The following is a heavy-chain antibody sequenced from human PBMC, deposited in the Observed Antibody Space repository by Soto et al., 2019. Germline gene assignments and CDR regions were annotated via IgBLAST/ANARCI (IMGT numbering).Heavy chain of an antibody. CDR1: GYTFSSYA. D-gene: IGHD2-15*01. J-gene: IGHJ4*02. V-gene: IGHV1-3*01. CDR2: IHAGNGNT. CDR3: ARGVAFLDY. Sequence: GASVKVSCKASGYTFSSYAIHWVHQAPGQGLEWMGWIHAGNGNTKYSQSFQGRVTISRDTSATTAYMELNSLRSEDTAVYYCARGVAFLDYWGQGTLVTVSS.